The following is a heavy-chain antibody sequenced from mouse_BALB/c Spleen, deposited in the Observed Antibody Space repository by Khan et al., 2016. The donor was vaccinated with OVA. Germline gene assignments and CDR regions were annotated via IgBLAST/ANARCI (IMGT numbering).Heavy chain of an antibody. J-gene: IGHJ3*01. CDR1: GYTFSTYW. Sequence: QMQLEESGAELAKPGASVKMSCTASGYTFSTYWMHWVKQRPGQGLEWIGYINPSTGYTEYNQKFKDKATLTADESSSTAYMQLNSLTSEDSAVYYCTRRGLYCIFVYWGQGTLVTISA. CDR3: TRRGLYCIFVY. V-gene: IGHV1-7*01. D-gene: IGHD1-3*01. CDR2: INPSTGYT.